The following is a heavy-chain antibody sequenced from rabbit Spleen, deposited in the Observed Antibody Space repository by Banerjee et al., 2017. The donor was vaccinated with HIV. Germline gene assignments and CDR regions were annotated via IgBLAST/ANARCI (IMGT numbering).Heavy chain of an antibody. D-gene: IGHD1-1*01. CDR1: GFIFSSYYY. CDR2: INIVTGKS. J-gene: IGHJ4*01. V-gene: IGHV1S45*01. CDR3: SRDLIAVIGWNFSL. Sequence: QEQLVESRGGLVKPGASLTLTCTASGFIFSSYYYMCWVRQAPGKGLEWIACINIVTGKSVYASWAKGRFVMSRTSSTTVTLQMTSLTAADTATYFCSRDLIAVIGWNFSLWGPGTLVTVS.